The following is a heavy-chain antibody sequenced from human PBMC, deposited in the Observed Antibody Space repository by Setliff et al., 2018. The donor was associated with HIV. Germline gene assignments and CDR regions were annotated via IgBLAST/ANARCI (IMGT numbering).Heavy chain of an antibody. D-gene: IGHD3-22*01. J-gene: IGHJ4*02. CDR3: TRHMDYYDSSGYNSLDY. CDR2: VRRKANNYAT. V-gene: IGHV3-73*01. Sequence: PGGSLRLSCAASGFTFSGCAMHWVRQASGKGLEWVGRVRRKANNYATEYAASVKGRFTITRDDSKNTAYLHMRSLKIEDTAVYYCTRHMDYYDSSGYNSLDYWGQGTLVTVSS. CDR1: GFTFSGCA.